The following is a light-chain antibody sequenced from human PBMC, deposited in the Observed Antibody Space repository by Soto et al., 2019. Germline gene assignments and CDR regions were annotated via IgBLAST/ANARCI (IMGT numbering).Light chain of an antibody. Sequence: QSVLTQPPTVSAAPGQKVTISCSGSTSDIGNNYVSWYQHLPGTAPKLLIYDNNERPSGIPDRFSGSKSGTSATLGITGLQTGDEADYYCGTWDSSLSAWVFGTGTKVTVL. J-gene: IGLJ1*01. CDR3: GTWDSSLSAWV. CDR2: DNN. V-gene: IGLV1-51*01. CDR1: TSDIGNNY.